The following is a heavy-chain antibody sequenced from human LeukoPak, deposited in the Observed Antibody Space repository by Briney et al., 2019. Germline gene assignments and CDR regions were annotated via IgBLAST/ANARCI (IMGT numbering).Heavy chain of an antibody. V-gene: IGHV5-51*01. CDR1: GYSFTSYW. D-gene: IGHD6-19*01. J-gene: IGHJ2*01. CDR2: IYPGDSDT. Sequence: GESLKISCKGSGYSFTSYWIGWVRQMPGKGLEWMGIIYPGDSDTRYSPSFQGQVTISADKSISTAYLQWSSLKASDTAMYYCARQFSSGWGSLYWYFDLWGRGTLVTVSS. CDR3: ARQFSSGWGSLYWYFDL.